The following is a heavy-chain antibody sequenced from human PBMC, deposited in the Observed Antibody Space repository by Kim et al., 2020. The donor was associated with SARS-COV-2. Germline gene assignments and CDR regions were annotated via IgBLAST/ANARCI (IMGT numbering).Heavy chain of an antibody. V-gene: IGHV3-64D*06. CDR1: GFIFSNFG. CDR2: INSNGDRT. Sequence: GGSLRLSCSASGFIFSNFGMHWVRQAPGKGLEYVSVINSNGDRTYYADSVKGRFTISRDSSKNTLYLQMSSLRPEDTAVYYSVKGGCSSTSCYPIAMDVWGQGTTVTVSS. D-gene: IGHD2-2*01. CDR3: VKGGCSSTSCYPIAMDV. J-gene: IGHJ6*02.